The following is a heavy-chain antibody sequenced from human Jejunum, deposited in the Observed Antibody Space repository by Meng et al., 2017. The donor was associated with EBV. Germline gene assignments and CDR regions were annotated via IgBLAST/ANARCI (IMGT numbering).Heavy chain of an antibody. D-gene: IGHD2-8*02. CDR1: GFTFSRFS. V-gene: IGHV3-23*01. CDR3: ADRALVGGL. Sequence: EVQLLESGGGLVQPGGSLRLSCAASGFTFSRFSMSWVRQAPGKGLEWVSNIGPDGDETYYADSVKGRFTISRDNSKNRVFLQMNSLRAEDTAVYYCADRALVGGLWGQGTLVTVAS. CDR2: IGPDGDET. J-gene: IGHJ4*02.